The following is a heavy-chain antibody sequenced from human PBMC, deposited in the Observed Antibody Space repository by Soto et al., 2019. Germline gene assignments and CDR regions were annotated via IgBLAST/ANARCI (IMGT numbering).Heavy chain of an antibody. V-gene: IGHV3-7*01. CDR2: IKQDGTEK. CDR1: GFTFSSFW. CDR3: VREGGAAAGPFDY. Sequence: GGSLRLSCAASGFTFSSFWMSWVRQAPGKGLEWVANIKQDGTEKYYVDSVMGRFTVSRDNAKNSLYLEMNSLRAEDTAVYYCVREGGAAAGPFDYWGQGTLVTVSS. J-gene: IGHJ4*02. D-gene: IGHD6-13*01.